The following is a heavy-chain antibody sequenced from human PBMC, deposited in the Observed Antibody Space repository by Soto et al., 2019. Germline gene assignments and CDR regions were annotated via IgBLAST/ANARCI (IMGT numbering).Heavy chain of an antibody. Sequence: PGGSLRLSCAASGFTFSDYYMSWIRQAPGKRLEWISYISGGFTIIDYADSVKGRFTISRDNTENSLYLKMNSLRAEDTSVYYCARVGIASTSGWYAFSLWGQGTLVTVSS. D-gene: IGHD6-19*01. CDR2: ISGGFTII. J-gene: IGHJ4*02. V-gene: IGHV3-11*04. CDR1: GFTFSDYY. CDR3: ARVGIASTSGWYAFSL.